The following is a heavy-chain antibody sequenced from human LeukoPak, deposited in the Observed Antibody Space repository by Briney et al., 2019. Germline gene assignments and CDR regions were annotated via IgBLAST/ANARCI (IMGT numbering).Heavy chain of an antibody. CDR1: GGSISSSSYY. D-gene: IGHD4-17*01. CDR3: ARETDSLSSNDYGDYVWFDP. J-gene: IGHJ5*02. V-gene: IGHV4-39*07. CDR2: IYYSGST. Sequence: SETLSLTCTVSGGSISSSSYYWGWIRQPPGKGLERIGSIYYSGSTYYNPSLKSRVTISIDTSENQFSLKLSSVTAADTAVYYCARETDSLSSNDYGDYVWFDPWGQGTLVTVSS.